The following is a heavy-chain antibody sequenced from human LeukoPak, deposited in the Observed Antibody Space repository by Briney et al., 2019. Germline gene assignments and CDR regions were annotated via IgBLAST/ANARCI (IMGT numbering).Heavy chain of an antibody. Sequence: PGGSLRLSCAASGFTVSSNYMSWVRQAPGKGLEWVSIISSSGGSTHYADSVKGRFHIYRDNSKNTLYLQMSSLRAEDTAVYYCAKSGLNRFDYWVQGTLVTVSS. CDR2: ISSSGGST. CDR3: AKSGLNRFDY. D-gene: IGHD2-15*01. J-gene: IGHJ4*02. CDR1: GFTVSSNY. V-gene: IGHV3-23*01.